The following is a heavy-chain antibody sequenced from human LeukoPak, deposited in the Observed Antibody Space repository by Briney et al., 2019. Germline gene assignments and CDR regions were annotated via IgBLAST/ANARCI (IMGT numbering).Heavy chain of an antibody. CDR2: ISWYGGRT. CDR3: AKGVLGDIVVVPGAVGAFDI. D-gene: IGHD2-2*01. CDR1: VFTFDDYT. J-gene: IGHJ3*02. V-gene: IGHV3-43*01. Sequence: VGSLRLSCAASVFTFDDYTMHWVRQAAGKEVEGVSLISWYGGRTYYADSVKGRFTLSRDSSKNSLYLPINSLRTEDSALYCCAKGVLGDIVVVPGAVGAFDIGGKGTMVNVSS.